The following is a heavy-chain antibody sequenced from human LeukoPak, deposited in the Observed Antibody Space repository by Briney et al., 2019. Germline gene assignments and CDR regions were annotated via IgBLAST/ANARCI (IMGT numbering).Heavy chain of an antibody. CDR2: INQDGSQR. CDR3: ARAGGYQVESMFEDR. D-gene: IGHD3-10*02. J-gene: IGHJ4*02. V-gene: IGHV3-7*03. CDR1: GFNFKNYW. Sequence: GGSLRLSCVASGFNFKNYWMTWVRQVPGKGLEWVANINQDGSQRYYVDSVKGRFTISRDNNRNSLFLQMSSLRVEDTSVYYCARAGGYQVESMFEDRWGQGTLVTVSS.